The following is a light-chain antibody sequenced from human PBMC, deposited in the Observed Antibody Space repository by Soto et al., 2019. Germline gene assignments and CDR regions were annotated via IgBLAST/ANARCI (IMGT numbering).Light chain of an antibody. CDR1: HTVSGSN. V-gene: IGKV3-20*01. CDR2: GAF. Sequence: EIVLTQSPGTLSLSPGERATLSCRASHTVSGSNLDWYQPKPGQAPRLLISGAFRRASGIPDRFSGSGSGTDFTLTISRLEPEAFAVYYCQHYDTSTTWTFGQGTKVEIK. J-gene: IGKJ1*01. CDR3: QHYDTSTTWT.